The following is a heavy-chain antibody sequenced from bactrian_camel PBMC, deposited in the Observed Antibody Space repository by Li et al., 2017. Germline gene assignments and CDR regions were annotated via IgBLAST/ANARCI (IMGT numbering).Heavy chain of an antibody. D-gene: IGHD5*01. J-gene: IGHJ4*01. CDR1: GYTNSATC. Sequence: QLVESGGGSVQAGGSLRLSCAASGYTNSATCMAWFRQAPGKEREGVASADSVGNTQYADSVKGRFTISKDNAKSILYLQMNSLKPEDTAIYYCALDGTYGGDWDAIRVLKRTEYNYWGQGTQVTVS. CDR2: ADSVGNT. V-gene: IGHV3S53*01. CDR3: ALDGTYGGDWDAIRVLKRTEYNY.